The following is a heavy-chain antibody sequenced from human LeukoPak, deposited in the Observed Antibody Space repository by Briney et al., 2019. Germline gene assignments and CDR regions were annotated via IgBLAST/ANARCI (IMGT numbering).Heavy chain of an antibody. CDR1: GDSIRGYY. CDR2: MYAGGST. CDR3: ARQSSGGWYPDY. J-gene: IGHJ4*02. V-gene: IGHV4-4*09. Sequence: PSETLSLTCTVSGDSIRGYYWSWIRQPPGKGLEWIGHMYAGGSTDYNPSLKSRVSISGDTSKNQFSLKLTSVTAADTAVYYCARQSSGGWYPDYWGQGALVTVSS. D-gene: IGHD6-19*01.